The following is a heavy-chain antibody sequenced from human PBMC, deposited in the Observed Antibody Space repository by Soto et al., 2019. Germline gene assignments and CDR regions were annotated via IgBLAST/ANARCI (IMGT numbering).Heavy chain of an antibody. J-gene: IGHJ4*02. CDR1: GFTFSSYA. V-gene: IGHV3-30-3*01. CDR3: ARDRSIYGSGSPLDY. Sequence: LRLSCAASGFTFSSYAMHWVRQAPGKGLEWVAVISYDGSNKYYADSVKGRFTISRDNSKNTLYLQMNSLRAEDTAVYYCARDRSIYGSGSPLDYWGQGTLVTVSS. D-gene: IGHD3-10*01. CDR2: ISYDGSNK.